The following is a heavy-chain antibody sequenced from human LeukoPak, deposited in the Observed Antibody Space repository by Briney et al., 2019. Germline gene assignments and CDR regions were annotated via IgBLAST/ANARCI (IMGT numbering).Heavy chain of an antibody. CDR1: GFTFSSYS. CDR3: ARAVEMATISFGY. CDR2: ISSSSSYI. D-gene: IGHD5-24*01. V-gene: IGHV3-21*01. J-gene: IGHJ4*02. Sequence: GGSLRLSCAASGFTFSSYSMNWVRQAPGKGLEWVSSISSSSSYIYYADSVKGRFTISRDNAKNSLYLQMNSLRAEDTAVYYCARAVEMATISFGYWGQGTLVTVSS.